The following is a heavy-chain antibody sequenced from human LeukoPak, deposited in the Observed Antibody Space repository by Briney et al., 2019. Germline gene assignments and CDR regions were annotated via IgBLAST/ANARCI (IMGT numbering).Heavy chain of an antibody. CDR2: IYPGDSDT. V-gene: IGHV5-51*01. J-gene: IGHJ4*02. CDR3: ARRHCSGGSCSDFDY. CDR1: GYSSTSYW. D-gene: IGHD2-15*01. Sequence: GGSLKIYCKGSGYSSTSYWIGWVRQMPGKGLEWMGIIYPGDSDTRYSPSFQGQVTFSADKSISTVYLQWSSLKASDTAMYYCARRHCSGGSCSDFDYWGQVTLVTVSS.